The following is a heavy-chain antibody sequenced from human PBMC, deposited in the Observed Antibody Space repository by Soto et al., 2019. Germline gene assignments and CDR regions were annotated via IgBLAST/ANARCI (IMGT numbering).Heavy chain of an antibody. J-gene: IGHJ3*02. CDR1: GGTFNSNG. Sequence: QVRLVQSGAEVKKPGSSVKVSCKASGGTFNSNGISWVRQAPGQGLEWMGGIVPIFGTGIYAEKFQGRVTITADEATTTVFIELNNLGSEDTAVYYCAGDRHAFDIWGQGTMVTVSS. CDR3: AGDRHAFDI. CDR2: IVPIFGTG. V-gene: IGHV1-69*12.